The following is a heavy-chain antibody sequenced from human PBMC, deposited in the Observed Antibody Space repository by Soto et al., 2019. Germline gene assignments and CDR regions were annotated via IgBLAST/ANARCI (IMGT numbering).Heavy chain of an antibody. CDR1: GFSLRTSGVS. CDR2: IYWNDDK. V-gene: IGHV2-5*01. Sequence: QITLKESGPTLVKPTQTVTLTCSFSGFSLRTSGVSVGWIRQRPGKALEWLAFIYWNDDKRYSPSLQSRLTITKDNSKKEVVLTMTNMDPLDTGTYYCAYRVGSRGSFDYWGQGTLVTVSS. CDR3: AYRVGSRGSFDY. D-gene: IGHD6-25*01. J-gene: IGHJ4*02.